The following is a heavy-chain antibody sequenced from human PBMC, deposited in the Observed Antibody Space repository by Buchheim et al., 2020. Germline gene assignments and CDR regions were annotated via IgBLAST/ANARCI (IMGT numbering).Heavy chain of an antibody. CDR2: INPNSGGT. CDR1: GYTFTGYY. CDR3: ARDSDPLFSYYYGSGSYYPTDY. Sequence: QVQLVQSGAEVKKPGASVKVSCKASGYTFTGYYMHWVRQGPGQGLEWMGWINPNSGGTNYAQKFQGRVTMTRDTSISTASMELSRLRSDDTAVYYCARDSDPLFSYYYGSGSYYPTDYWGQGTL. D-gene: IGHD3-10*01. V-gene: IGHV1-2*02. J-gene: IGHJ4*02.